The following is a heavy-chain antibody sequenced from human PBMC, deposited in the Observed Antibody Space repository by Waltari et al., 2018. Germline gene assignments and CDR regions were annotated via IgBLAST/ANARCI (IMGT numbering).Heavy chain of an antibody. V-gene: IGHV5-51*01. CDR3: AGGGTGYSYGIDP. J-gene: IGHJ4*02. Sequence: EVQLVQSGAEMKKPGESLRISCQASGYRFHEYWFGWVRQTPGKGLEWMGLIFPIDSDTRYSPSFQGQVTMSADRSTNTAYLHWSSLQVADTATYYCAGGGTGYSYGIDPWGQGTLVTVSS. CDR2: IFPIDSDT. D-gene: IGHD5-18*01. CDR1: GYRFHEYW.